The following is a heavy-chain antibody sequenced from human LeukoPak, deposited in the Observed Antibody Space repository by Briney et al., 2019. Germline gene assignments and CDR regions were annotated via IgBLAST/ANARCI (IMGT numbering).Heavy chain of an antibody. CDR1: GGSISSNNYY. CDR2: IYNSGST. CDR3: ARHVADYDFDY. J-gene: IGHJ4*02. D-gene: IGHD3-16*01. Sequence: SETLSLTCSVSGGSISSNNYYWGWIRQPPGKGLEWIGSIYNSGSTYYNPSLKSRVTVSVDRTKNQFSLSLKSVTAADTAVYYWARHVADYDFDYWGQGSLVTVSS. V-gene: IGHV4-39*01.